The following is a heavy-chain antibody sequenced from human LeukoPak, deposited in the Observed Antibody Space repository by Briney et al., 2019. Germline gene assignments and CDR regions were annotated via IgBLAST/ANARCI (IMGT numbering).Heavy chain of an antibody. V-gene: IGHV3-30-3*01. Sequence: PGGSLRLSCAASGFTFSSYAMHWVRQAPGKGLEWVAVISYDGSNKYYADSVKGRFTISRDNSKNTLYLQMNSLRAEDTAVYYCARDLGYGDGYYFDYWGQGTLVTVSS. D-gene: IGHD4-17*01. J-gene: IGHJ4*02. CDR1: GFTFSSYA. CDR2: ISYDGSNK. CDR3: ARDLGYGDGYYFDY.